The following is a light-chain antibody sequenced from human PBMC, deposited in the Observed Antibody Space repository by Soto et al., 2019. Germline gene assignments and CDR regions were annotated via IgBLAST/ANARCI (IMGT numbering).Light chain of an antibody. Sequence: QSVLTQPASVSGSPGQSITISCTGTSSDVGGYNYVSWLQQHPGKVPKLIIYDVSSRPSGVSIRFSGSKSGNTASLTISGLQAEDEADYYCTSYTSSNTHVFGGGTKVT. V-gene: IGLV2-14*01. CDR3: TSYTSSNTHV. CDR1: SSDVGGYNY. J-gene: IGLJ1*01. CDR2: DVS.